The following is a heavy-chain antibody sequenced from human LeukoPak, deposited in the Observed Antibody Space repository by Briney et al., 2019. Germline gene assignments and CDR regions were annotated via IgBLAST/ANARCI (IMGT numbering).Heavy chain of an antibody. CDR1: AYTFTSYD. D-gene: IGHD2-15*01. CDR3: ARGAPGSYCSGGSCPYFDY. Sequence: ASVNVSCEASAYTFTSYDINWVRQATGQGLEWMGWMNPNSGNTGYAQKFQGRVTMTRNTSISTAYMELSSLRSEDTAVYYCARGAPGSYCSGGSCPYFDYWGQGTLISVSS. V-gene: IGHV1-8*01. CDR2: MNPNSGNT. J-gene: IGHJ4*02.